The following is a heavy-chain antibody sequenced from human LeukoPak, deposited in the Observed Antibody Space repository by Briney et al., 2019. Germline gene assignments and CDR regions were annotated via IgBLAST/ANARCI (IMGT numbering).Heavy chain of an antibody. CDR2: LNPNSGNT. D-gene: IGHD3-10*01. CDR1: GYTFTSND. CDR3: ARGILWFGDDV. V-gene: IGHV1-8*03. J-gene: IGHJ6*04. Sequence: ASVKVSCKASGYTFTSNDINWVRQATGQGLEWMGWLNPNSGNTGYAQKFQGRVTITRNTSINTAYMELSSLRSEDTAVYYCARGILWFGDDVWGKGTTVTISS.